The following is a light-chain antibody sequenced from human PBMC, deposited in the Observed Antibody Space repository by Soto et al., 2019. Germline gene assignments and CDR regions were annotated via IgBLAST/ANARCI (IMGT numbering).Light chain of an antibody. CDR2: WAS. CDR3: QQYYNTPSYT. CDR1: QSVLYSPNNKNY. J-gene: IGKJ2*01. V-gene: IGKV4-1*01. Sequence: DIVMTQSPDSLAVSLGERATINCKSSQSVLYSPNNKNYLAWYHQKPGQPPKLLIYWASTRESGVPDRFSGSGSGTDFTLTISSLQAEDVAVYYCQQYYNTPSYTFGQGTKLEIK.